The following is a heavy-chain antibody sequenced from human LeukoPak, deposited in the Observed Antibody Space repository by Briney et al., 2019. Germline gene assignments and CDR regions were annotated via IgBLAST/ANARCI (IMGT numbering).Heavy chain of an antibody. CDR1: GGTFSSYA. J-gene: IGHJ4*02. Sequence: ASVKVSCKASGGTFSSYAISWVRQAPGQGLEWMGGIIPIFGTANYAQKFQGRVTITTDESTSTAYMELSSLRSEDTAVYYCARDPGIAVACTDVFDYWGQGTLVTVSS. CDR2: IIPIFGTA. V-gene: IGHV1-69*05. CDR3: ARDPGIAVACTDVFDY. D-gene: IGHD6-19*01.